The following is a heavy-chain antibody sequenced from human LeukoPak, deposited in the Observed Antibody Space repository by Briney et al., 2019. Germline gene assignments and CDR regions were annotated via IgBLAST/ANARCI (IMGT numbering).Heavy chain of an antibody. V-gene: IGHV3-7*05. J-gene: IGHJ4*02. CDR2: IKQEGSEK. Sequence: GGSLRLSCAASGFTFRSYWMSWVRQAPGKGLEFVANIKQEGSEKYYVDSVKGRFTISRDNAKNSLYLQMNGLRAEDTAVYYCAANGGSFDFWGQGTLVTISA. CDR3: AANGGSFDF. D-gene: IGHD4-23*01. CDR1: GFTFRSYW.